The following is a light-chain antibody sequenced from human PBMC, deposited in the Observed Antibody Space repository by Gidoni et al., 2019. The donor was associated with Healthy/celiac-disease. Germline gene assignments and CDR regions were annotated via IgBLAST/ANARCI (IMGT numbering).Light chain of an antibody. V-gene: IGKV3-15*01. CDR1: QSVSSN. Sequence: EIVMTQSPATLSGSPGERATLSCRASQSVSSNLAWYQQKPGQAPRLLIYGASTRATGIPARFSGSGSGTECTLTISSLQSEDFAVYYCQQYNNWLTWTFGQGTKVEIK. CDR2: GAS. CDR3: QQYNNWLTWT. J-gene: IGKJ1*01.